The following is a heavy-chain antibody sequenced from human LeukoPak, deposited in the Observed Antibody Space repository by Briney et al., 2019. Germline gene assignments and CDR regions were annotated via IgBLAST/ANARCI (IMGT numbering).Heavy chain of an antibody. CDR1: GYTFTGYY. V-gene: IGHV1-2*02. CDR3: ARGGRVTTVVTLLDY. CDR2: INPNSYGT. J-gene: IGHJ4*02. Sequence: WVSVKVSCKASGYTFTGYYMHWVRQAPGQGLEWMGWINPNSYGTNYAQKFQGRVTMTRDTSISTAYMELSRLRSDDTAVYYCARGGRVTTVVTLLDYWGQGTLVTVSS. D-gene: IGHD4-23*01.